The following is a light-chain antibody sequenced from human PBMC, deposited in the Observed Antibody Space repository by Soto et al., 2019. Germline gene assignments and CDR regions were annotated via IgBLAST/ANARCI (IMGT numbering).Light chain of an antibody. J-gene: IGKJ2*01. CDR2: DAS. Sequence: DIQMTQSPSTLSASVVDRVTITCLASQSISSWLSWYQQKPGKAPKLLIYDASSLESGVPSRFSGSGSGTEFTLTISSLQPDDFATYYCQQYSTYPYIFGQGTKVDIK. V-gene: IGKV1-5*01. CDR3: QQYSTYPYI. CDR1: QSISSW.